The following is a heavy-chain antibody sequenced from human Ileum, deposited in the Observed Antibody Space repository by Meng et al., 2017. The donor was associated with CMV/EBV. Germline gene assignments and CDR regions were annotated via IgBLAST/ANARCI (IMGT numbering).Heavy chain of an antibody. D-gene: IGHD5-24*01. CDR1: VFPFSAYG. CDR2: ISASRNCI. Sequence: ASVFPFSAYGMDWLRQAPGRGLEWVSSISASRNCIYSAGSVKGRFTISRDNAENSLSLQMDSLRGEDTAVYYCARGRGDAYSFYFDFWGQGALVTVSS. J-gene: IGHJ4*02. CDR3: ARGRGDAYSFYFDF. V-gene: IGHV3-21*01.